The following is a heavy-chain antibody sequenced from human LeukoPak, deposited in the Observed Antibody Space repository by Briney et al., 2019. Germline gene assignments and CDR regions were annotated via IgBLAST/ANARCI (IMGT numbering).Heavy chain of an antibody. CDR2: INSDGTTT. Sequence: GGSLRLSCAASGFTFSNYWMHWVRQAPGKGLVWVSRINSDGTTTRYADSVTGRFTISRDNAKNSLYLQMNSLRAEDTAVYYCARDLSWGWEDYWGQGTLVTVSS. D-gene: IGHD7-27*01. CDR3: ARDLSWGWEDY. J-gene: IGHJ4*02. V-gene: IGHV3-74*01. CDR1: GFTFSNYW.